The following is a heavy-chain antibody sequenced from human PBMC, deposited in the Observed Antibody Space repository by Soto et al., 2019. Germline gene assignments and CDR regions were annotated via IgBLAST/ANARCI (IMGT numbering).Heavy chain of an antibody. D-gene: IGHD6-19*01. CDR3: ARVGSSGWYVGGNWFAP. CDR1: GYSFTSYW. Sequence: GESLKISCKASGYSFTSYWIGWVRQMPGKGLEWMGSIYPADSGTRYSPTFQRQVTLSADKSISTAYLQWSSLKASDTAMYYCARVGSSGWYVGGNWFAPWGQGTLVTVSS. J-gene: IGHJ5*02. CDR2: IYPADSGT. V-gene: IGHV5-51*01.